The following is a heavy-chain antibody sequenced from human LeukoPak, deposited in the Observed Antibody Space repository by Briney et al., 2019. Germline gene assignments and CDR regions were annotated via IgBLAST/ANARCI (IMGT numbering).Heavy chain of an antibody. D-gene: IGHD3-22*01. V-gene: IGHV4-30-4*01. CDR2: MYYSGST. CDR3: ARPYYYDSRIDP. Sequence: SETLSLTCTVSGGSISSGDYYWRWIRQPPGKGLEWIAYMYYSGSTYYNPSLKSRVTMSADTSKNQLSLKLSSVSAADTAVYYCARPYYYDSRIDPWGQGILVTVSS. CDR1: GGSISSGDYY. J-gene: IGHJ5*02.